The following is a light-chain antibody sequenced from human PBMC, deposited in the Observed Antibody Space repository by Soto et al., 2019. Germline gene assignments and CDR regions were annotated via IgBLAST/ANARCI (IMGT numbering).Light chain of an antibody. V-gene: IGKV3-11*01. CDR3: QQHSDGPLT. CDR1: QSISSC. J-gene: IGKJ4*01. CDR2: DAS. Sequence: EIVLIQSPVTLSLPPGEIATISCRPSQSISSCLAWYQHNPGQAPRLLIFDASNRATGIPVRFSGSGSGTDFTLTISSLEHDDCTVYYCQQHSDGPLTVGGGTRVEI.